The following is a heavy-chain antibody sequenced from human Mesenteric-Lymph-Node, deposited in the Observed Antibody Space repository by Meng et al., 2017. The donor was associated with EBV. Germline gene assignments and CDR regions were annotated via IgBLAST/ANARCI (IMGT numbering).Heavy chain of an antibody. D-gene: IGHD1-26*01. CDR1: GESFNGYF. Sequence: QLQLHRLGAGLLQSSGPLYLACAAYGESFNGYFWGWIRQPPGKGLEWIGEINHSGSTKYNPSLKSRVTISADTSKSQFSLKVTSVTAADTAVYYCSMWDISRLRDYWDQGNLVTVSS. CDR3: SMWDISRLRDY. V-gene: IGHV4-34*01. CDR2: INHSGST. J-gene: IGHJ4*02.